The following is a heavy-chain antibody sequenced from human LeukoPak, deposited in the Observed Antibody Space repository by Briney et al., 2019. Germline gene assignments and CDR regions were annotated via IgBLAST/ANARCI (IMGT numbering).Heavy chain of an antibody. Sequence: GGSLRLSCAGSGFTFSRYNLNWFRQAPGKGLERVSSISGRSNHIFYAGSVKGRFTISRDNAKNSLYLQMNSLGAEDTAVYYCARDAQWLVPEGYYYYMDVWGKGTTVTISS. CDR2: ISGRSNHI. D-gene: IGHD6-19*01. CDR1: GFTFSRYN. CDR3: ARDAQWLVPEGYYYYMDV. J-gene: IGHJ6*03. V-gene: IGHV3-21*01.